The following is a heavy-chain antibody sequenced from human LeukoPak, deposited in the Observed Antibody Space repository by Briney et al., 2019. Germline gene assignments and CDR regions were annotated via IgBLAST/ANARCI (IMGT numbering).Heavy chain of an antibody. Sequence: GGSLRLSCAASGFTVSSNYMNWVRQAPGRGLEWASVVYSGGSTYYADSVKGRFTISRDNSKNTLYLQMNSLRVEDTAVYYCARGCSDKKCYIHYWGQGTLVTVSS. CDR2: VYSGGST. CDR3: ARGCSDKKCYIHY. CDR1: GFTVSSNY. J-gene: IGHJ4*02. D-gene: IGHD2-15*01. V-gene: IGHV3-53*01.